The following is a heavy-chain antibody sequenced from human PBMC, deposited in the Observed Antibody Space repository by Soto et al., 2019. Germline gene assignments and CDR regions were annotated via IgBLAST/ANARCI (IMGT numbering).Heavy chain of an antibody. CDR2: ISAYNGNT. CDR3: ARGGNYYYGSGSYYTGTDFDY. D-gene: IGHD3-10*01. J-gene: IGHJ4*02. Sequence: ASVKVSCKASGYTFTSYGISWVRQAPGQGLEWMGWISAYNGNTNYAQKLQGRVTMTTDTSTSTAYMELRSLRSDDTAVYYCARGGNYYYGSGSYYTGTDFDYWGQGTLVTVSS. CDR1: GYTFTSYG. V-gene: IGHV1-18*04.